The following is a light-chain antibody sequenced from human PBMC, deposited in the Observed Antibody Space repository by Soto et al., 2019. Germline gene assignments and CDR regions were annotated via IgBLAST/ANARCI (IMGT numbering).Light chain of an antibody. CDR2: EVS. V-gene: IGLV2-8*01. CDR3: SSYAGSNNLNV. Sequence: QSALTQPPSASGCPGQSVTISCTGTSSDVGGYNYVSWYQQHPGKAPKLMIYEVSKRPSGVPDRFSGSKSGNTASLTVSGLQAEDEADYYCSSYAGSNNLNVFGTGTKVTVL. J-gene: IGLJ1*01. CDR1: SSDVGGYNY.